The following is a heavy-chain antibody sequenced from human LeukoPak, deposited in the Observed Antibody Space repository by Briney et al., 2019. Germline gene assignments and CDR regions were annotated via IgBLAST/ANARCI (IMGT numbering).Heavy chain of an antibody. V-gene: IGHV3-23*01. D-gene: IGHD5-18*01. J-gene: IGHJ4*02. CDR2: ICVSGGFT. CDR1: GFTFNNYA. CDR3: AKDFDVDTAIISYFDC. Sequence: GGSLRLSCAASGFTFNNYAMSWVGQAPGKGREWVSAICVSGGFTYSAHSLKGPFTISRVNSPNTLYLQMNTLRAEDTPVYFCAKDFDVDTAIISYFDCWGQGTLVTVSS.